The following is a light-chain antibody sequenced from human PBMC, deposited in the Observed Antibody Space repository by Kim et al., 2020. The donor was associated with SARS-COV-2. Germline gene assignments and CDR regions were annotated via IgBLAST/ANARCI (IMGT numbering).Light chain of an antibody. CDR2: YDS. J-gene: IGLJ3*02. V-gene: IGLV3-21*04. CDR3: QVWDSSSGQGV. CDR1: NIGSNS. Sequence: APGKTAKITGGGNNIGSNSVHWYQQEPGQAPVLVIYYDSGRPSGIPERFSGSNSGNTATLTISRVEAGDEADYYCQVWDSSSGQGVFGGGTQLTVL.